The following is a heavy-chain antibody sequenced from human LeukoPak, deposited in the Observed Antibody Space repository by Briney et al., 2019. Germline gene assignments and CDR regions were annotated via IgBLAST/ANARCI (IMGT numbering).Heavy chain of an antibody. CDR3: TAAYYYDSSGYYYGFDY. J-gene: IGHJ4*02. V-gene: IGHV3-15*01. CDR1: GFTFSNAW. Sequence: GGSLRLSCAASGFTFSNAWMSWARQAPGKGLEWVGRIKSKTDGGTTDYAAPVKGRFTISRDDSKNTLYLQMNSLKTEDTAVYYCTAAYYYDSSGYYYGFDYWGQGTLVTVSS. D-gene: IGHD3-22*01. CDR2: IKSKTDGGTT.